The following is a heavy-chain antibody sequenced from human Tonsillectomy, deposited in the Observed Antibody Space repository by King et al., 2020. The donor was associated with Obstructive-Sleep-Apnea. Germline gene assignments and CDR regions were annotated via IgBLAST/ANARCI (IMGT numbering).Heavy chain of an antibody. Sequence: VQLVESGAEVKKPGASVKVSCKTSGYTFTGHYMHWVRQAPGQGLEWMGWIDPNTGGAKYAKKFQGRVTMTRDTSISTAYMELSRRRSDDTAVFYCARDRRGSYWGGGMDVWGQGTTVTVSS. D-gene: IGHD1-26*01. V-gene: IGHV1-2*02. CDR2: IDPNTGGA. CDR1: GYTFTGHY. J-gene: IGHJ6*02. CDR3: ARDRRGSYWGGGMDV.